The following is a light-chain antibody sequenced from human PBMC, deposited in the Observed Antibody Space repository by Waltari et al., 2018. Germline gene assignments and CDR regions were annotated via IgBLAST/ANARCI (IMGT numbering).Light chain of an antibody. V-gene: IGLV2-14*03. Sequence: QSALTQPAPVSGSPGQSITLPCTGTSSDAGGYNYVSWHQQHPGKAPKPMIYDVSNRPSGVSNRFSGSKSGNTASLTISGLQAEDEADYYCSSYTSSSTLVFGGGTKLTVL. CDR2: DVS. CDR1: SSDAGGYNY. CDR3: SSYTSSSTLV. J-gene: IGLJ3*02.